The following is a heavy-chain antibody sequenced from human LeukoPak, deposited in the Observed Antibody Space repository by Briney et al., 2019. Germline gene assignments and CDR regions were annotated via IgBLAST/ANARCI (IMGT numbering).Heavy chain of an antibody. CDR1: GYTFTGYY. V-gene: IGHV1-2*02. J-gene: IGHJ4*02. CDR3: GTLLSNGPFDY. Sequence: ASVKVSCKASGYTFTGYYMHWVRQAPGQGLEWMGWIYPNSGATKYAQKFQGRVTMTRDTSISTAYMELSRLRPDDTAVYYCGTLLSNGPFDYWGQGSLVTVSS. CDR2: IYPNSGAT.